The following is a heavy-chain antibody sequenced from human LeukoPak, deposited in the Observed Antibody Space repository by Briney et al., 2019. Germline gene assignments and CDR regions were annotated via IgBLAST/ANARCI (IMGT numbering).Heavy chain of an antibody. Sequence: GGSLRLSCEASGFTVSSNYTSWVRQAPGKGLEWVAFIRYDGSNKYYADSVKGRFTISRDNSKNTLYLQMNSLRAEDTAVYYCAKDQMLGYCSSTSCSRRPFDYWGQGTLVTVSS. CDR3: AKDQMLGYCSSTSCSRRPFDY. J-gene: IGHJ4*02. CDR2: IRYDGSNK. D-gene: IGHD2-2*01. V-gene: IGHV3-30*02. CDR1: GFTVSSNY.